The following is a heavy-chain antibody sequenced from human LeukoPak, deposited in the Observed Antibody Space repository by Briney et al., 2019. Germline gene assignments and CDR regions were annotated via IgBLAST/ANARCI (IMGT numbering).Heavy chain of an antibody. CDR1: GFTFSSYA. CDR2: ISGSGGST. D-gene: IGHD1-26*01. J-gene: IGHJ4*02. V-gene: IGHV3-23*01. Sequence: GGSLRLSCAASGFTFSSYAMSWVRQAPGKELEWVSAISGSGGSTYYADSVKGRFTISRDNSKNTLYLQMNSLRAEDTAVYYCAKDQWELLSFDYWGQGTLVTVSS. CDR3: AKDQWELLSFDY.